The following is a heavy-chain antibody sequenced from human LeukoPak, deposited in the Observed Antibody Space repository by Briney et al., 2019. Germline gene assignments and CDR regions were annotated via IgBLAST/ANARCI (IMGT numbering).Heavy chain of an antibody. V-gene: IGHV1-2*02. CDR2: INPNSGGT. CDR1: GYTFTGYY. Sequence: GASVKVSCKASGYTFTGYYMHWVRQAPGQGLEWMGWINPNSGGTNYAQKFQGRVTMTRDTSISTAYMELSRLRSDDTAVYYCARDQGYDSGGFYGWIDYWGQGTLVTVSS. D-gene: IGHD3-22*01. CDR3: ARDQGYDSGGFYGWIDY. J-gene: IGHJ4*02.